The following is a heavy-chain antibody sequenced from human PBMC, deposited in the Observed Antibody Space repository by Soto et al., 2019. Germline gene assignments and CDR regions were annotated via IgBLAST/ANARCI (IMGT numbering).Heavy chain of an antibody. CDR3: ASDPYCGGDCYFDN. V-gene: IGHV1-58*01. CDR1: GFTFFTSA. Sequence: ASLKVSCKASGFTFFTSAVQWVRQALGQRLEWIGWIVVGSGKTNYAQKFQERVTITRHMSTNTAYMALTSLRSEDTAVYYCASDPYCGGDCYFDNWGQGIMVTVSS. CDR2: IVVGSGKT. D-gene: IGHD2-21*02. J-gene: IGHJ4*02.